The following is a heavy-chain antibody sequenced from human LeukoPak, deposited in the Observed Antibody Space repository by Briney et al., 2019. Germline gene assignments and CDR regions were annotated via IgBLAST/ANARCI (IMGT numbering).Heavy chain of an antibody. Sequence: GGSLRLSCAASGFTFSSYSMNWVRQAPGKGLEWVSSISSSSSYIYYADSVKGRFTISRDNAKNSLYLQMNSLRAEDTALYYCAKGSGELLMEGHGSMDVWGQGTTVTVSS. J-gene: IGHJ6*02. CDR3: AKGSGELLMEGHGSMDV. V-gene: IGHV3-21*04. D-gene: IGHD3-10*01. CDR2: ISSSSSYI. CDR1: GFTFSSYS.